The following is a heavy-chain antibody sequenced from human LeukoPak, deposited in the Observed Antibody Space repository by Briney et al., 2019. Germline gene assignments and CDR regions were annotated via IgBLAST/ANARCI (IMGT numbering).Heavy chain of an antibody. CDR2: VFYSGSN. CDR1: GGSIIGHW. CDR3: ARRNTADASIDF. V-gene: IGHV4-59*08. Sequence: SETLSLTCSVSGGSIIGHWWSWIRQPPGKGLEWIGDVFYSGSNNYNPSLKSRLTISLDTSKIQFSLNLRSVTATDTAMYYCARRNTADASIDFWGQGTLVTASS. J-gene: IGHJ4*02. D-gene: IGHD4-17*01.